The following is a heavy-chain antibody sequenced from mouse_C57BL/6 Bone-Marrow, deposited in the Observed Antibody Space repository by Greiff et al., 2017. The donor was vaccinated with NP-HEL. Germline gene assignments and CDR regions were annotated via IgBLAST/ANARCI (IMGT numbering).Heavy chain of an antibody. Sequence: EVQLQESGAELVRPGASVKLSCTASGFNIKDYYMHWVKQRPEQGLEWIGRIDPEDSDTEYAPKFQGKATMTADTSSNTAYLQLSSLTSEDTAVYYCTTGLRQGAWFAYWGQGTLVTVSA. V-gene: IGHV14-1*01. CDR1: GFNIKDYY. CDR3: TTGLRQGAWFAY. D-gene: IGHD2-4*01. CDR2: IDPEDSDT. J-gene: IGHJ3*01.